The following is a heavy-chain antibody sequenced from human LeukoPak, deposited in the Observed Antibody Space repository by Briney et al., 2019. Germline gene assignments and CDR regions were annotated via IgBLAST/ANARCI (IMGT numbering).Heavy chain of an antibody. Sequence: SETLSLTCTVSGGSISSSSYYWGWIRQPPGKGLEWIGSIYYSGSTYYNPSLKSRVTISVDTCKNQFSLKLSSVTAADTAVYYCARDWGDGFDYWGQGTLVTVSS. D-gene: IGHD2-21*02. J-gene: IGHJ4*02. CDR3: ARDWGDGFDY. CDR1: GGSISSSSYY. V-gene: IGHV4-39*07. CDR2: IYYSGST.